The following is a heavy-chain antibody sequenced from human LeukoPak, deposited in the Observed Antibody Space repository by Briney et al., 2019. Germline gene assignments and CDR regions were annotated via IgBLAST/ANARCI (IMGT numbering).Heavy chain of an antibody. CDR1: GYSFTSYW. D-gene: IGHD5-12*01. CDR3: ARPRGDSGYDYAVYYFDY. J-gene: IGHJ4*02. Sequence: GESLKISCKGSGYSFTSYWIGWVRQMPGKGLEWMGVIYPGDSDTRYSPSFQGRVTISADKSISTAYLQWSSLKASDTAMYYCARPRGDSGYDYAVYYFDYWGQGTLVTVSS. V-gene: IGHV5-51*01. CDR2: IYPGDSDT.